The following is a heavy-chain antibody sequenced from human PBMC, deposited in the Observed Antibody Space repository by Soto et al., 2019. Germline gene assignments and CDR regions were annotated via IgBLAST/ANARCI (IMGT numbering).Heavy chain of an antibody. CDR3: ARHNGPLYVGYYDDMDV. V-gene: IGHV4-39*01. J-gene: IGHJ6*02. D-gene: IGHD3-16*01. CDR1: GGSISSSSYY. Sequence: SETLSLTCTVSGGSISSSSYYWGWIRQPPGKGLEWIGSIYYSGYTYYNPSLKWRVTISVDTSKNQFSLKLSSVTAADTAVYYCARHNGPLYVGYYDDMDVWGQGTTVT. CDR2: IYYSGYT.